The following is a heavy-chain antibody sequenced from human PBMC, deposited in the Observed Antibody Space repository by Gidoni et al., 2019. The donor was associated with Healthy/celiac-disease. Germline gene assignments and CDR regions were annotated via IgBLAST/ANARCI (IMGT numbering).Heavy chain of an antibody. D-gene: IGHD2-15*01. Sequence: QVQLVQSGAKVKKPGASVKVSCKTSGYSFPGYYMHWVRQAPGKGLEWMGRINPNSGVTNYANNCQGRVTMTRDTSISTAYMELSRLRSDDTAVYCCARDQADSSRDGMDVWGQGTTVTVSS. J-gene: IGHJ6*02. CDR1: GYSFPGYY. CDR3: ARDQADSSRDGMDV. CDR2: INPNSGVT. V-gene: IGHV1-2*06.